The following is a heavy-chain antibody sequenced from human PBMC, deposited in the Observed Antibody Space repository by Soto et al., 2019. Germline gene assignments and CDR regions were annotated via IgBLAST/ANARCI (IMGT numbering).Heavy chain of an antibody. CDR1: GGSISSSNW. J-gene: IGHJ4*02. D-gene: IGHD3-3*01. V-gene: IGHV4-4*02. CDR3: ARGGYFDFWSGYYPYYFDY. Sequence: PSETLSLTCAVSGGSISSSNWWSWVRQPPGKGLEWIGEIYHSGSTNYNPSLKSRVTISVDKSKNQFSLKLSSVTAADTAVYYCARGGYFDFWSGYYPYYFDYWGQGPLVTVS. CDR2: IYHSGST.